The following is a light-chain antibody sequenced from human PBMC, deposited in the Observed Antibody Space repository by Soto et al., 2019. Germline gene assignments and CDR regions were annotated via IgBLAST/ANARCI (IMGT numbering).Light chain of an antibody. Sequence: QSVLTQPPSASAPPGQRVTISCSGRASNIGSNFVSWYQVVPGTAPKLLIYKNSHRPSGVPDRFSGSRSGTSASLDISGLQSDDEAEYFCATWDDNVKGPVFGGGTKVTVL. CDR2: KNS. CDR3: ATWDDNVKGPV. CDR1: ASNIGSNF. J-gene: IGLJ2*01. V-gene: IGLV1-44*01.